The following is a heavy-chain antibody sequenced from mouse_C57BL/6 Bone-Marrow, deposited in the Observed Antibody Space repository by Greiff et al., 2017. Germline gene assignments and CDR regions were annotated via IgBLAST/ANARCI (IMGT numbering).Heavy chain of an antibody. CDR3: VRHEGYDDSTTLFDY. V-gene: IGHV10-1*01. D-gene: IGHD2-3*01. CDR2: IRSKSNNYAT. CDR1: GFSFNTYA. Sequence: EVQVVESGGGLVQPKGSLKLSCAASGFSFNTYAMNWVRQAPGKGLEWVARIRSKSNNYATYYADSVKDRFTISRDDSESMLYLQMNNLKTEDTAMYYCVRHEGYDDSTTLFDYWGQGTTLTVSS. J-gene: IGHJ2*01.